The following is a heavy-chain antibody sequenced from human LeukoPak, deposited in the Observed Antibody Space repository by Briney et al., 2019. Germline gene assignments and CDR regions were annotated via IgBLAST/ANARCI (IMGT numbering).Heavy chain of an antibody. J-gene: IGHJ5*02. Sequence: SETLSLTCTVSGGSISSYYWSWIRQPPGKGLEWIGYIYYSGSTNYNPSLKSRVTISVDTSKNQFSLKLSSATAADTAVYYCARDLWFGDLHGFDPWGQGTLVTVSS. CDR2: IYYSGST. V-gene: IGHV4-59*01. CDR3: ARDLWFGDLHGFDP. D-gene: IGHD3-10*01. CDR1: GGSISSYY.